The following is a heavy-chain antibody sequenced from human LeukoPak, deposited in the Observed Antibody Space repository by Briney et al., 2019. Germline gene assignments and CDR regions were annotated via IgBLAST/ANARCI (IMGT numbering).Heavy chain of an antibody. CDR1: GFTFSDYY. Sequence: GGSLRLSCAASGFTFSDYYMSWICQAPGKGLEWVSYMSSSGSTIYYADSVKGRFTISRDNAKNSLYLQMNSLRVEDTAVYYCARTSGGYSYGPEGYFYYYYMDVWGKGTTVTVSS. D-gene: IGHD5-18*01. CDR2: MSSSGSTI. V-gene: IGHV3-11*04. CDR3: ARTSGGYSYGPEGYFYYYYMDV. J-gene: IGHJ6*03.